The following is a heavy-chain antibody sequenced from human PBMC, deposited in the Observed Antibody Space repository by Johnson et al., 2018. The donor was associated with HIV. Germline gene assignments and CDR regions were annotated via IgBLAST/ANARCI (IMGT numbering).Heavy chain of an antibody. CDR2: LRYDGSIK. J-gene: IGHJ3*02. CDR1: GFTFSNYG. D-gene: IGHD3-22*01. Sequence: QVQLVESGGGVVQPGRSLRLSCAASGFTFSNYGMHWVRQAPGKGLEWVAFLRYDGSIKYYLDSVKGRFTISRDNSKNTLYLQMNSLRAEDTAVYYCAKGHSSGYPKDAFDMWGQGTMVIVSS. V-gene: IGHV3-30*02. CDR3: AKGHSSGYPKDAFDM.